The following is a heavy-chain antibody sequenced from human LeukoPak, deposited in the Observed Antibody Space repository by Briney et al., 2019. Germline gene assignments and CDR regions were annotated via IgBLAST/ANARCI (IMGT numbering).Heavy chain of an antibody. CDR1: GFTFSSYS. Sequence: PGGSLRLSCAASGFTFSSYSMNWVRQAPGKGLEWVSSISSSSSYIYYADSVKGRFTISRDNAKNSLYLQMNSRRAEDTAVYYCARDSGGYGSGSYPRGDYWGQGTLVTVSS. CDR3: ARDSGGYGSGSYPRGDY. J-gene: IGHJ4*02. CDR2: ISSSSSYI. D-gene: IGHD3-10*01. V-gene: IGHV3-21*01.